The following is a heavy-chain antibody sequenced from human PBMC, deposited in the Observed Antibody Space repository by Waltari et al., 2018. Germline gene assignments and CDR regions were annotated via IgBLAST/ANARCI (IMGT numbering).Heavy chain of an antibody. D-gene: IGHD3-16*01. Sequence: QIPLVQSGAEVKKPGALVKVSCKASGYPFTSYAMLLVRQAPGQRLEWMGWINAGNGNTKYSKKYQGRVTITRDRSASTAYMELKSPGSEDTAVYYCARDERGGGMDGWGQGTTVTVSS. CDR2: INAGNGNT. CDR3: ARDERGGGMDG. V-gene: IGHV1-3*01. J-gene: IGHJ6*02. CDR1: GYPFTSYA.